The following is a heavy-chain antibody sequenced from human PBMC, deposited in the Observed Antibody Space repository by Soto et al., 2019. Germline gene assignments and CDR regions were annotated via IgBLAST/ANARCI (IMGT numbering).Heavy chain of an antibody. CDR1: EFTFSSYA. Sequence: GGALRLSCAASEFTFSSYAMSWVRQAPGKGLQWVSTITPGGDSANYADSVKGRFTISRDNFKSTLYLQMNSLRAEDTALYYCARPSYTYLHRDYGVDVWGQGTTLTVSS. CDR3: ARPSYTYLHRDYGVDV. J-gene: IGHJ6*02. D-gene: IGHD5-18*01. V-gene: IGHV3-23*01. CDR2: ITPGGDSA.